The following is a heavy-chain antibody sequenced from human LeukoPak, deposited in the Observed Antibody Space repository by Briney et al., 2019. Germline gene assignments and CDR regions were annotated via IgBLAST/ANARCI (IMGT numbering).Heavy chain of an antibody. CDR3: AKDRGRTWVQVAK. V-gene: IGHV3-23*01. D-gene: IGHD2-15*01. CDR2: ISGSGGST. CDR1: GFTFSSDA. J-gene: IGHJ4*02. Sequence: QPGGSLRLSCIGTGFTFSSDAMGWVRQAPGKVLEWVSGISGSGGSTYYADSVMGRFTISRDNSKNTLYLQMNSLRVEDTAVYYCAKDRGRTWVQVAKWGQGTRVTLSS.